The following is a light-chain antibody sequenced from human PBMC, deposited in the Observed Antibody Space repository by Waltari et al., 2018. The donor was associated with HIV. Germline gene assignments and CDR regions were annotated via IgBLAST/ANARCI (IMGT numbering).Light chain of an antibody. J-gene: IGLJ3*02. CDR1: DDDVGNEG. CDR2: RNN. Sequence: QAGLTQSPAVSQALGQTATLSCTGGDDDVGNEGAAWLQQYQGLPPKLLSYRNNKRASGISHKFSAARAGNTVLLTIAGLQPEDEADYYCSAWDGRLSAWVFGGGTKLTVL. V-gene: IGLV10-54*04. CDR3: SAWDGRLSAWV.